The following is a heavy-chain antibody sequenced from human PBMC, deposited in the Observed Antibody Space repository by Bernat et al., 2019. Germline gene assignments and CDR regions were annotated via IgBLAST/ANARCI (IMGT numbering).Heavy chain of an antibody. CDR1: GFTFSSYG. Sequence: QVQLVEFGGGVVQPGRSLRLSCAASGFTFSSYGMHWVRQAPGKGLEWVAVIWYDGSNKYYADSVKGRFTISRDNSKNTLYLQMNSLRAEDTAVYYCARDGDDFWSGYYPPPSYYMDVWGKGTTVTVSS. D-gene: IGHD3-3*01. V-gene: IGHV3-33*01. J-gene: IGHJ6*03. CDR2: IWYDGSNK. CDR3: ARDGDDFWSGYYPPPSYYMDV.